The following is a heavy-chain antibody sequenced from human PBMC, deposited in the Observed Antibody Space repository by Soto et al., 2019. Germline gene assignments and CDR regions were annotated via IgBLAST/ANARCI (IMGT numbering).Heavy chain of an antibody. J-gene: IGHJ4*02. D-gene: IGHD6-19*01. CDR3: AREGGVSGWYWGGDY. CDR1: GFTLSSFP. Sequence: QVQLVESGGGVVQPGRSLRLSCAASGFTLSSFPMHWARQAPGKGLEGGALISYDGSNKYYADSVKGRFTISRDNSKNTLYLQMNSLRAEDTALYYCAREGGVSGWYWGGDYWGQGTPVTVSS. CDR2: ISYDGSNK. V-gene: IGHV3-30-3*01.